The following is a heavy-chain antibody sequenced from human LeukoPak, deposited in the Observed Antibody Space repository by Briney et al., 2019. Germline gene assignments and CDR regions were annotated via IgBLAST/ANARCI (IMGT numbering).Heavy chain of an antibody. CDR3: ARVDRRWYMVM. CDR2: IYYSGST. J-gene: IGHJ1*01. V-gene: IGHV4-59*01. D-gene: IGHD6-13*01. Sequence: PSETLSLTRTVYAGSISSYYWSWLRHPPGKGLEWIGYIYYSGSTNYNPSLKRRVNISVDTSKHQFSLKLSSVTAADTAVYYCARVDRRWYMVMWGQGTLVTVSS. CDR1: AGSISSYY.